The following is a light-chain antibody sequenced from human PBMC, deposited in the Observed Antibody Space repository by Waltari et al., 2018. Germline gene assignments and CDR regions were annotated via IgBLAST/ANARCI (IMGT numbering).Light chain of an antibody. J-gene: IGKJ2*03. V-gene: IGKV1-5*03. Sequence: DIQLTQSPSTLPASVGDRVTITCRASQTITTSLAWLQQKPGNHPKLLIFKILTRERGVPSRFSGSGSGTEFTLTITSLQPDDSATDYCQQYVSSSMFSFGQGTKLEIK. CDR2: KIL. CDR3: QQYVSSSMFS. CDR1: QTITTS.